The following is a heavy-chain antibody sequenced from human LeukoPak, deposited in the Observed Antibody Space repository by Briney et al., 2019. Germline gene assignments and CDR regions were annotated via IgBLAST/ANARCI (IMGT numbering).Heavy chain of an antibody. V-gene: IGHV4-4*07. D-gene: IGHD2-2*01. CDR1: GGSISSYY. CDR2: IYTSGST. Sequence: SETLSLTCTVSGGSISSYYWSWIRQPAGKGLEWIGRIYTSGSTNYNPSLRSRVTMSVDTSKNQFSLKLTSVTAADTAVYYCARDKCNSTSCPKYFDYWGQGTLVTVSS. J-gene: IGHJ4*02. CDR3: ARDKCNSTSCPKYFDY.